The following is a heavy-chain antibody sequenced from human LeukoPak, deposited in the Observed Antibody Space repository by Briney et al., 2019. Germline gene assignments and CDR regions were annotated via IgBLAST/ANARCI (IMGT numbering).Heavy chain of an antibody. CDR3: AKDLWYGDYLFDY. Sequence: GGSLRLSCAASGFTFSSYAMSWVRQAPGKGLEWVSAISGSGGSTYYVDSVKGRFTISRDNSKNTLYLQMNSLRAEDTAVYYCAKDLWYGDYLFDYWGQGSLVTVSS. J-gene: IGHJ4*02. CDR1: GFTFSSYA. V-gene: IGHV3-23*01. D-gene: IGHD4-17*01. CDR2: ISGSGGST.